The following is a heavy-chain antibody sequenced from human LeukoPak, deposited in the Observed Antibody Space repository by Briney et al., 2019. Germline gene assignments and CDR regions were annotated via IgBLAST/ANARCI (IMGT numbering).Heavy chain of an antibody. J-gene: IGHJ4*02. CDR3: AREESSGSYYTGY. V-gene: IGHV3-23*01. Sequence: SCKGSGGTFTSYGMTWVRQAPGKGLDWVSSISDSGGSTYFADSVKGRFTISRDNSKNTLYLQMNSLRAEDTALYFCAREESSGSYYTGYWGQGTLVTVSS. CDR2: ISDSGGST. D-gene: IGHD3-10*01. CDR1: GGTFTSYG.